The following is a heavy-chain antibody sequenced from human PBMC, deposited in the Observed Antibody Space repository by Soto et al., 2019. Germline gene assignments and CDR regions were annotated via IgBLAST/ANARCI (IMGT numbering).Heavy chain of an antibody. CDR1: GFTFSSYA. CDR2: ISYDGSNK. D-gene: IGHD3-9*01. V-gene: IGHV3-30-3*01. Sequence: GGSLRLSCAASGFTFSSYAMHWVRQAPGKGLEWVAVISYDGSNKYYADSVKGRFTISRDNSKNTLYLQMNSLRAEDTAVYYCARDFQLYYDILTGYRYYYGMDVWGQGTTVTVSS. J-gene: IGHJ6*02. CDR3: ARDFQLYYDILTGYRYYYGMDV.